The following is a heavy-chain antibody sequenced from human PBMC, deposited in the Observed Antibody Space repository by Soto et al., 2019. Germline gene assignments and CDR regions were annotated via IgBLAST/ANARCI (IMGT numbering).Heavy chain of an antibody. V-gene: IGHV3-7*05. J-gene: IGHJ5*02. CDR2: IKQDGSEK. D-gene: IGHD3-22*01. Sequence: SGGSLRLSCAASGFTFSSYWMSWVRQAPGKGLEWVANIKQDGSEKYYVDSVKGRFTISRDNAKNSLYLQMNSLRAEDTAVYYCARDEYYYDSSGQYNWFDPWGQGTLVTVSS. CDR1: GFTFSSYW. CDR3: ARDEYYYDSSGQYNWFDP.